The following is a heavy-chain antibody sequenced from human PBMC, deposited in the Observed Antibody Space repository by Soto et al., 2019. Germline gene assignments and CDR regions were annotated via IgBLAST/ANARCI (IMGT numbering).Heavy chain of an antibody. D-gene: IGHD3-10*01. Sequence: QVQLQESGPGLVKPSETLSLTCTVSGGSVSSGSYYWSWIRQPPGKGLEWIGYIYYSGSTNYNPSLKSRVTMSVDTSNNQFSLKLSSVTAADTAVYYCASAMVRGGVFDYWGQGTLVTVSS. CDR2: IYYSGST. V-gene: IGHV4-61*01. J-gene: IGHJ4*02. CDR3: ASAMVRGGVFDY. CDR1: GGSVSSGSYY.